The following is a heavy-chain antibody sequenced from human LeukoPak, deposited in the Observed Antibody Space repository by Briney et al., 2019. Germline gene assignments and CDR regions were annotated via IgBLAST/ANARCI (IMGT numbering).Heavy chain of an antibody. CDR1: GYSFTSYW. V-gene: IGHV5-51*01. CDR2: IYPGDSDT. D-gene: IGHD3-10*01. CDR3: ARQEYYGSGSYCLDY. Sequence: GEALKISCKGSGYSFTSYWIGWVRQMPGKGLEGMGIIYPGDSDTRYSPSFQGQVTISADKYISTAYLQWSSLKVSDTAMYYCARQEYYGSGSYCLDYWGQETLVTVSS. J-gene: IGHJ4*02.